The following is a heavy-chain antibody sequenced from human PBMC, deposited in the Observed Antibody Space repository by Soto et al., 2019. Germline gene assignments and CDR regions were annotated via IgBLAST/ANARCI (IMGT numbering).Heavy chain of an antibody. J-gene: IGHJ3*02. CDR2: IYYSGST. D-gene: IGHD2-15*01. V-gene: IGHV4-59*08. CDR1: GGSISSYY. CDR3: ARHAEAVVVVVAATLGAFDI. Sequence: SETLSLTCTVSGGSISSYYWSWIRQPPGKGLDWIGYIYYSGSTNYNPSLKSRVTISVDTSKNQFSLKLSSVTAADTAVYYCARHAEAVVVVVAATLGAFDIWGQGTMVTVSS.